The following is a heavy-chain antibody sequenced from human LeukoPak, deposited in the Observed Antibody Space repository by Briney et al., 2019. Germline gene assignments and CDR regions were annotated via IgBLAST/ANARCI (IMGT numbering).Heavy chain of an antibody. CDR2: IYTSGST. Sequence: SETLSLTCTVSGGSISSYYWSWIRQPAGKGLEWIGRIYTSGSTNYNPSLKSRVTMSVDTSKNQFSLKLSSVTAADTAVYYRARAGAGDYYDSSGYRTYYYYYYMDVWGKGTTVTISS. D-gene: IGHD3-22*01. V-gene: IGHV4-4*07. CDR3: ARAGAGDYYDSSGYRTYYYYYYMDV. CDR1: GGSISSYY. J-gene: IGHJ6*03.